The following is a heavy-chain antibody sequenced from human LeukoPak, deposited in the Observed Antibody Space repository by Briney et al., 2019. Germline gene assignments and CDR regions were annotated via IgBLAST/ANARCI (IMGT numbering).Heavy chain of an antibody. J-gene: IGHJ4*02. CDR3: ARGGILWFGELLYYFDY. D-gene: IGHD3-10*01. CDR1: GYTFTSYD. CDR2: MNPNSGNT. V-gene: IGHV1-8*01. Sequence: GASVKVSCKASGYTFTSYDINWVRQATGQGLEWMGWMNPNSGNTGYAQKFQGRVTMTRNTSISTAYMELSSLRSEDTAVYYFARGGILWFGELLYYFDYWGQGTLVTVSS.